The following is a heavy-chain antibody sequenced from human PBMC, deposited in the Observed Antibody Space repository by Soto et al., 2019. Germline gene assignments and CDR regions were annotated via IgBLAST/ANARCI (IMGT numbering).Heavy chain of an antibody. CDR2: ITHSGRP. CDR1: GGSSSNSH. Sequence: QVQLQQWGAGLLKPSETLSLRCVVYGGSSSNSHWNCIRQPPGKVLEWIGEITHSGRPSYNPSLKSRGAISVDTSKNQISLRLSSVTAADTAVYCFARGLKPYGDYDAFEIGGRGTMVTVSS. V-gene: IGHV4-34*01. J-gene: IGHJ3*02. CDR3: ARGLKPYGDYDAFEI. D-gene: IGHD4-17*01.